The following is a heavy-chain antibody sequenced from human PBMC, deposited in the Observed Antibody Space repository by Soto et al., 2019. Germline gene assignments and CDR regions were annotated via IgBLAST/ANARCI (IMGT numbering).Heavy chain of an antibody. J-gene: IGHJ6*02. CDR3: ARLDIVVVPAAKTNYYYYGMDV. CDR2: IYYSGST. CDR1: GGSISSGGYY. D-gene: IGHD2-2*03. V-gene: IGHV4-31*03. Sequence: SETLSLTCTVSGGSISSGGYYWSWIRQHPGKGLEWIGYIYYSGSTYYNPSLKSRVTISVDTSKNQFSLKLSSVTAADTAVYYCARLDIVVVPAAKTNYYYYGMDVWGQGNTVTFSS.